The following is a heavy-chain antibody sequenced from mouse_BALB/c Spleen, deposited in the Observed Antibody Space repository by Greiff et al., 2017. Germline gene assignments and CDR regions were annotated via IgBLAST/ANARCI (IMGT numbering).Heavy chain of an antibody. Sequence: VQLQQSGAELVRSGASVKLSCTASGFNIKDYYMHWVKQRPEQGLEWIGWIDPENGDTEYAPKFQGKATMTADTSSNTAYLQLSSLTSEDTAVYYCNAGGVEWYFDVWGAGTTVTVSS. D-gene: IGHD1-1*01. CDR2: IDPENGDT. V-gene: IGHV14-4*02. J-gene: IGHJ1*01. CDR1: GFNIKDYY. CDR3: NAGGVEWYFDV.